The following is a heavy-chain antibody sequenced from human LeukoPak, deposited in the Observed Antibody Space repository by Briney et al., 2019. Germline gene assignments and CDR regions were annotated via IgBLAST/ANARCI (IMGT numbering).Heavy chain of an antibody. J-gene: IGHJ4*02. CDR1: GCTISSSSYY. Sequence: SETLSLTCTVSGCTISSSSYYWGWIRQPPGKGLEWIGSIYYSGSTYYNPSLKSRVTISADTSKNQFSLRLSSVTAADTAVYYCASGFGYYFDYWGQGTLVTVSS. CDR2: IYYSGST. D-gene: IGHD3-10*01. CDR3: ASGFGYYFDY. V-gene: IGHV4-39*01.